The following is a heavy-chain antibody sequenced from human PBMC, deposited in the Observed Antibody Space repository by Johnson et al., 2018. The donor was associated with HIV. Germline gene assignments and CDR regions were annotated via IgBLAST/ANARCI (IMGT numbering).Heavy chain of an antibody. J-gene: IGHJ3*02. D-gene: IGHD1-26*01. Sequence: QVQLVESGGGVVQPGGSLRLSCAASGFTFSSYGMHWVRQAPGKGLEWVAFIRYDGSNKYYVDSVKGRFTISRDNAKNTLYLQMNSLRAEDTAVYYCAKSGFSGSYQGAYDIWGQGTMVTVSS. V-gene: IGHV3-30*02. CDR1: GFTFSSYG. CDR3: AKSGFSGSYQGAYDI. CDR2: IRYDGSNK.